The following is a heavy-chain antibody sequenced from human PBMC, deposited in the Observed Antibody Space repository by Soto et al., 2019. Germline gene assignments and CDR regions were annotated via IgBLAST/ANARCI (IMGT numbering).Heavy chain of an antibody. CDR3: ARHYPIVNNWNYFDY. V-gene: IGHV4-59*08. CDR1: GGSISSYY. J-gene: IGHJ4*02. CDR2: ISYTGST. Sequence: SETLSLTCSVSGGSISSYYWGWIRQPPGKGLEWIGYISYTGSTDYSPSLKSRVTISVDTSKNQFSLKVRSVTAADTAIYFCARHYPIVNNWNYFDYWGRGTLVTVSS. D-gene: IGHD1-1*01.